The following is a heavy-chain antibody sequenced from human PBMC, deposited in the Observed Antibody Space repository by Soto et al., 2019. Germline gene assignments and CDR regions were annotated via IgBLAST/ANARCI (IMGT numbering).Heavy chain of an antibody. J-gene: IGHJ6*02. Sequence: GGSLRLSCTASGFTFGDYAMSWFRQAPGKGLEWVGFIRSKAYGGTTEYAASVKGRFTISRDDSKSIAYLQMNSLKTEDTAVYYCTRELQPNYYYYGMDVWGQGTTVTVSS. CDR1: GFTFGDYA. CDR2: IRSKAYGGTT. CDR3: TRELQPNYYYYGMDV. D-gene: IGHD2-15*01. V-gene: IGHV3-49*03.